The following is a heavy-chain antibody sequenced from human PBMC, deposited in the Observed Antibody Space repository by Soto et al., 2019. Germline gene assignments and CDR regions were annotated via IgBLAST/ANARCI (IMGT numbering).Heavy chain of an antibody. Sequence: SETLSLTCGVYGGSFRGYYWSWIRQPPGKGLEWIGYIYYSGSTNYNPSLKSRVTISVDTSKNQFSLKLSSVTAADTAVYYCARRYGLSAFDIWGQGTMVTVSS. J-gene: IGHJ3*02. CDR2: IYYSGST. CDR1: GGSFRGYY. V-gene: IGHV4-59*08. CDR3: ARRYGLSAFDI. D-gene: IGHD3-10*01.